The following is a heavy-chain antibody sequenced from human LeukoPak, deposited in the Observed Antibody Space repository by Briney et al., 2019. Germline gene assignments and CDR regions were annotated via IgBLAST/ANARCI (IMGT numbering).Heavy chain of an antibody. CDR1: GGTFSSYA. CDR3: ARVPLSSGWYLFDY. CDR2: IIPIFGTA. D-gene: IGHD6-19*01. J-gene: IGHJ4*02. Sequence: GSSVKVSCKASGGTFSSYAISWVRQAPGQGLEWMGRIIPIFGTANYAQKFQGRVTITTDESTSTVYMELSSLRSEDTAVYYCARVPLSSGWYLFDYWGQGTLVTVSS. V-gene: IGHV1-69*05.